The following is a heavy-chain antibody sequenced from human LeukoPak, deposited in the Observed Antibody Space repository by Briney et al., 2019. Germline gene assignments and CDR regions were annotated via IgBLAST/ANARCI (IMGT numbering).Heavy chain of an antibody. CDR3: AKSPVATPNVGFDY. J-gene: IGHJ4*02. Sequence: GSLRLSCAASGFTFSIYWMHWVRQAPGKGLEWVSSINRNGRDTYYAGSVKGRFTISRDNDKNTRYLQMNSLRAEDTAVYHCAKSPVATPNVGFDYWVQGTLVTVSS. D-gene: IGHD5-12*01. V-gene: IGHV3-74*01. CDR1: GFTFSIYW. CDR2: INRNGRDT.